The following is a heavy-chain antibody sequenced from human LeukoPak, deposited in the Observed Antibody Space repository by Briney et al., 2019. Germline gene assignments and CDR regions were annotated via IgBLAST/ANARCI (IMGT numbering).Heavy chain of an antibody. CDR1: GFTFSNAW. D-gene: IGHD4-11*01. V-gene: IGHV3-7*01. CDR3: ASLDIDYSYYYYMDV. J-gene: IGHJ6*03. Sequence: GGSLRLSCAASGFTFSNAWMSWVRQAPGKGLEWVANIKQDGSEKYYVDSVKGRFTISRDNAKNSLYLQMNSLRAEDTAVYYCASLDIDYSYYYYMDVWGKGTTVTVSS. CDR2: IKQDGSEK.